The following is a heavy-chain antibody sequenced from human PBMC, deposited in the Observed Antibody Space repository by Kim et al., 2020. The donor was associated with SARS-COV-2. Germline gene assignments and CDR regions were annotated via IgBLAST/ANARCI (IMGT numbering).Heavy chain of an antibody. V-gene: IGHV1-46*01. CDR2: INPSGGST. Sequence: ASVKVSCKASGYTFTSYYMHWVRQAPGQGLEWMGIINPSGGSTSYAQKFQGRVTMTRDTSTSTVYMELSSLRSEDTAVYYCARDYYGSGVLGYGMDVWGQGTTITVSS. CDR3: ARDYYGSGVLGYGMDV. CDR1: GYTFTSYY. J-gene: IGHJ6*02. D-gene: IGHD3-10*01.